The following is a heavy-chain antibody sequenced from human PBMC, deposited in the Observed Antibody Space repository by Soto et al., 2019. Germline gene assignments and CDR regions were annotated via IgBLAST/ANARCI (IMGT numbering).Heavy chain of an antibody. CDR3: ARSYYDFWRGSLMRYMDV. CDR2: IYYSGST. Sequence: SSETQSHTSTFAGLNIRSYYCSWIRQPTGKGLEWIGYIYYSGSTNYNPSLKSRVTISVDTSKNQFSLKLSSVTAADTAVYYCARSYYDFWRGSLMRYMDVWGKGTTVTVSS. D-gene: IGHD3-3*01. V-gene: IGHV4-59*08. CDR1: GLNIRSYY. J-gene: IGHJ6*03.